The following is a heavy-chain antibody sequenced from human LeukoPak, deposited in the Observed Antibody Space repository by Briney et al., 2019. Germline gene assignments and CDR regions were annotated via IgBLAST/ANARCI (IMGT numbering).Heavy chain of an antibody. CDR3: AKDLGVVPAAIIDY. Sequence: GGSLRLSCAASGFTFGSYGMHWVRQAPGKGLEWVAFIRYDGSNKYYADSVKGRFTISRDNSKNTLYLQMNSLRAEDTAVYYCAKDLGVVPAAIIDYWGQGTLVTVSS. D-gene: IGHD2-2*01. CDR2: IRYDGSNK. J-gene: IGHJ4*02. V-gene: IGHV3-30*02. CDR1: GFTFGSYG.